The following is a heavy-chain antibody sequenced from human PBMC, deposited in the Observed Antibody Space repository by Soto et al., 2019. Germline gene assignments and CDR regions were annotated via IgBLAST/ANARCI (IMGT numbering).Heavy chain of an antibody. CDR1: GFIFDDYA. J-gene: IGHJ6*02. CDR3: ARDRYSYYDFWSGSLPYYYYGMDV. D-gene: IGHD3-3*01. Sequence: GGSLRLSCAASGFIFDDYAMHWVRQAPGRGLQWISGISWNSGSIGYADSVKGRFTISRDNAKNSLYLQMNSLRAEDTAVYYCARDRYSYYDFWSGSLPYYYYGMDVWGQGTTVTVSS. V-gene: IGHV3-9*01. CDR2: ISWNSGSI.